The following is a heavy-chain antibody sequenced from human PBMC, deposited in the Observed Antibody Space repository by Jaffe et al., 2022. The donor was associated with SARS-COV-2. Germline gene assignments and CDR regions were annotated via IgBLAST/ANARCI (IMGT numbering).Heavy chain of an antibody. Sequence: QVQLQQWGAGLLKSSETLSLTCAVYGGSLSGYYWSWIRQPPGKGLEWIGETYHSGITNYNPALKSRVTISVDTSKNQFSLRLTSVTAADTAVYYCASPSSGWNSYYYYGLDVWGQGTTVTVSS. CDR2: TYHSGIT. CDR1: GGSLSGYY. V-gene: IGHV4-34*01. J-gene: IGHJ6*02. D-gene: IGHD6-19*01. CDR3: ASPSSGWNSYYYYGLDV.